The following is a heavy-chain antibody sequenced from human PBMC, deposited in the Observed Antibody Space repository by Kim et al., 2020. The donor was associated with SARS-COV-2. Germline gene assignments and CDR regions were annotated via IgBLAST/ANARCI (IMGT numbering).Heavy chain of an antibody. Sequence: GGSLRLSCAASGFTFSSYAMHWVRQAPGKGLEWVAVISYDGSNKYYADSVKGRFTISRDNSKNTLYLQMNSLRAEDAAVYYCARSVDTAMATGGFDYWGQGTLATVSS. J-gene: IGHJ4*02. CDR3: ARSVDTAMATGGFDY. D-gene: IGHD5-18*01. V-gene: IGHV3-30*04. CDR1: GFTFSSYA. CDR2: ISYDGSNK.